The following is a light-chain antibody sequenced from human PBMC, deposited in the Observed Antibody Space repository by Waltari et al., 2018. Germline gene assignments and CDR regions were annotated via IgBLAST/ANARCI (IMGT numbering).Light chain of an antibody. CDR3: SSFTVNNTVV. CDR1: SSDIGAYNS. CDR2: DVS. Sequence: QSALAQPASVSGSPGQSITISCTGTSSDIGAYNSVSWYQVHPGKAPKLKIYDVSNRLSVVSDRFSGSKSGNTASLTISGLQPEDESDFYCSSFTVNNTVVFGGGTKVTVL. J-gene: IGLJ2*01. V-gene: IGLV2-14*01.